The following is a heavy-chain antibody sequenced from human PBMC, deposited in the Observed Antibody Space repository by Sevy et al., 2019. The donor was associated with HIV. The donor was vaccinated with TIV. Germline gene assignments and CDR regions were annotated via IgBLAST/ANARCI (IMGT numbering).Heavy chain of an antibody. V-gene: IGHV3-23*01. CDR2: ISGSGGST. CDR3: AKDEDGVGATDFDY. CDR1: GFTFSSYW. D-gene: IGHD1-26*01. J-gene: IGHJ4*02. Sequence: GGSLRLSCAASGFTFSSYWMSWVRQAPGKGLEWVSAISGSGGSTYYADSVKGRFTISRDNSKNTLYLQMNSLRAEDTAVYYCAKDEDGVGATDFDYWGQGTLVTVSS.